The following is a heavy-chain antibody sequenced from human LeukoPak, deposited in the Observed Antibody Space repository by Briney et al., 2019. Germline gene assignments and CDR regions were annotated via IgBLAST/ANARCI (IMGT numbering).Heavy chain of an antibody. Sequence: SETLSLTCSVYGGSFSGYSWSWIRQPAGKGLEWIGRIYTSGSTNYNPSLKSRVTMSVDTSKNQFSLKLRSVTAADTAVYYCARDVGGGWFDPWGQGTLVIVSS. D-gene: IGHD3-16*01. CDR2: IYTSGST. J-gene: IGHJ5*02. V-gene: IGHV4-4*07. CDR3: ARDVGGGWFDP. CDR1: GGSFSGYS.